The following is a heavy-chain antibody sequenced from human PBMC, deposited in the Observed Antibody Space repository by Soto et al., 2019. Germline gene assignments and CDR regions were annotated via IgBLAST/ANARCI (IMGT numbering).Heavy chain of an antibody. J-gene: IGHJ3*02. CDR3: AVIENAITFGGVIVKGAFDI. CDR1: GFTFSDHY. Sequence: EVQLVESGGGLVQPGGSLRLSCAASGFTFSDHYMDWVRQAPGKGLEWVGRTRNKANSYTTEYAASVKGRFTISRDDSKNSLYLQMNSLKTEDTAVYYCAVIENAITFGGVIVKGAFDIWGQGTMVTVSS. V-gene: IGHV3-72*01. CDR2: TRNKANSYTT. D-gene: IGHD3-16*02.